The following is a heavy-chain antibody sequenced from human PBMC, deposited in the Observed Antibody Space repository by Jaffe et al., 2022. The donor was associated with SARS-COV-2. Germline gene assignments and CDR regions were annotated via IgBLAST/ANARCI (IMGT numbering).Heavy chain of an antibody. V-gene: IGHV3-30*04. CDR3: ARDLVAFSSSWYRDAFDV. J-gene: IGHJ3*01. CDR1: GFTFSSYA. D-gene: IGHD6-13*01. CDR2: ISYDGSDE. Sequence: QVQLVESGGGVVQPGRSLRLSCAASGFTFSSYAMHWVRQAPGKGLEWVAVISYDGSDEYYADSVKGRFTISRDNSKNTLYLQMNSLRGDDTAVYYCARDLVAFSSSWYRDAFDVWGRGTVVTVSS.